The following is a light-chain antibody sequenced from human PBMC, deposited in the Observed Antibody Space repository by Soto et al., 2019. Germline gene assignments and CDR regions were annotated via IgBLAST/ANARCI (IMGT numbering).Light chain of an antibody. J-gene: IGKJ1*01. Sequence: DIVMTQSPDSLAVSLGERATINCKSSQSVLYSSNNKNYLTWYQQKPDQPPKLLIYWASTREFGVPDRFSGSGSGTDFTLTISCLQAEDVAVDYCQQYYSSPRTFGQGTKVDIK. CDR2: WAS. CDR3: QQYYSSPRT. V-gene: IGKV4-1*01. CDR1: QSVLYSSNNKNY.